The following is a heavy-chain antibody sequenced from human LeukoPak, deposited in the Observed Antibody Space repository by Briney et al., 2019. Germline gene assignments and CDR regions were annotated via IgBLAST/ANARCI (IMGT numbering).Heavy chain of an antibody. J-gene: IGHJ5*02. CDR2: IYYSRTT. Sequence: SETLSLTCTVSAGSISSHYWSWIRQPPGKGLEWIGYIYYSRTTNYNPSLKSRVTISVDTSKNQFSLKLSSVTAADTAVYYCAKTGIAVDGLGWFDPWGQGTLVTVSS. D-gene: IGHD6-19*01. CDR1: AGSISSHY. CDR3: AKTGIAVDGLGWFDP. V-gene: IGHV4-59*11.